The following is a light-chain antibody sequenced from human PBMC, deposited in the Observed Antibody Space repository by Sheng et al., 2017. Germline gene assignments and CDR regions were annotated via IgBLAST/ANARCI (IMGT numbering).Light chain of an antibody. CDR3: TSYTSSNTLL. Sequence: QSALTQPASVSGSPGQSITISCTGTSSDVAGYNYVSWYQHHPGKAPRLMIYEVSNRPSGVSHRFSGSKSGNTASLTISGLQAEDEADYYCTSYTSSNTLLFGGGTKLTVL. V-gene: IGLV2-14*01. CDR2: EVS. J-gene: IGLJ2*01. CDR1: SSDVAGYNY.